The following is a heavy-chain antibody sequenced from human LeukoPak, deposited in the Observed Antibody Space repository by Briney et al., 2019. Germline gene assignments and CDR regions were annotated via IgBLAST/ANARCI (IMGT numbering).Heavy chain of an antibody. CDR1: GYTFTSYG. J-gene: IGHJ4*02. D-gene: IGHD3-22*01. CDR2: ISAYNGNT. Sequence: ASVKVSCKASGYTFTSYGISWVRQAPGQGLEWMGWISAYNGNTNYAQKLQGRVTMTTDTSTSTAYMELRSPRSDDTAVYYCARDRSYYDSSGLGDYWGQGTLVTVSS. CDR3: ARDRSYYDSSGLGDY. V-gene: IGHV1-18*01.